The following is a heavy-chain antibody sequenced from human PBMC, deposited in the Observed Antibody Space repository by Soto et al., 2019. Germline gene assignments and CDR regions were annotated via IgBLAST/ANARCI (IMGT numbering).Heavy chain of an antibody. Sequence: SETLSLTCTVSCGSVSSGSYYWSWIRQPPGKGLEWIGYIYYSGSTNYNPSLKSRVTISVDTSKNQFSLKLSSVTAADTAVYYCARDIPDTAMGSPTWDWFDPWGQGTLVTVSS. D-gene: IGHD5-18*01. CDR3: ARDIPDTAMGSPTWDWFDP. CDR1: CGSVSSGSYY. CDR2: IYYSGST. J-gene: IGHJ5*02. V-gene: IGHV4-61*01.